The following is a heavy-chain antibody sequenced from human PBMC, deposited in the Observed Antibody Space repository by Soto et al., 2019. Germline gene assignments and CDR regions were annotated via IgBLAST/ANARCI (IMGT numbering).Heavy chain of an antibody. CDR3: ARVPTYYYDSSGYY. J-gene: IGHJ4*02. D-gene: IGHD3-22*01. Sequence: SETLSLTCAVYGGSFSGYYWTWIRQPPGTGLEWIGEINHSGSTNYNPSLKSRVTISVDTSKNQFSLKLSSVTAADTAVYYCARVPTYYYDSSGYYWGQGTLVTVSS. V-gene: IGHV4-34*01. CDR1: GGSFSGYY. CDR2: INHSGST.